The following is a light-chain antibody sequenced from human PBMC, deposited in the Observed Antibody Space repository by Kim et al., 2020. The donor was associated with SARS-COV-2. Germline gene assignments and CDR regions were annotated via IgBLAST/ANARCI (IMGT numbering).Light chain of an antibody. CDR1: QNIFYTSNNKDY. Sequence: ATINCKSSQNIFYTSNNKDYLAWYQQKPGQPPKLLIYSASTRASGVPDRFSGSGSGTDFSLTISSLQAEDVAVYYCQQYYTTPLTFGQGTKVDIK. J-gene: IGKJ1*01. CDR2: SAS. V-gene: IGKV4-1*01. CDR3: QQYYTTPLT.